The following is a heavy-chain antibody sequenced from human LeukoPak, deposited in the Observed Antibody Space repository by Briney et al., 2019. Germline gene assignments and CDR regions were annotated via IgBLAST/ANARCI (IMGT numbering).Heavy chain of an antibody. CDR1: GFTFSSYA. CDR3: ASNPGYSSSWEEYYFDY. V-gene: IGHV3-30-3*01. Sequence: GGSLRLSCAASGFTFSSYAMHGVRRAPGKGLEWVAVISYDGSNKYYADSVKGRFTISRDNSKNTLYLQMNSLRAEDTAVYYCASNPGYSSSWEEYYFDYWGQGTLVTVSS. D-gene: IGHD6-13*01. CDR2: ISYDGSNK. J-gene: IGHJ4*02.